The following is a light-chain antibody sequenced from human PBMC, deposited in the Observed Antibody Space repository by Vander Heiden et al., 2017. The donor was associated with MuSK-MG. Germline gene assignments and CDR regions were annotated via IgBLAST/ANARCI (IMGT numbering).Light chain of an antibody. CDR3: QQSDSTPQT. V-gene: IGKV1-39*01. CDR2: AAS. Sequence: DIQMTQSPSYLSASVGDRVTITCRASQSISSYLNWYQQKPGKAPKLLIYAASSLQSGVPSRFSGSRSGTDFTLTISRLQPEDFATYYCQQSDSTPQTFGQGTKVEIK. J-gene: IGKJ1*01. CDR1: QSISSY.